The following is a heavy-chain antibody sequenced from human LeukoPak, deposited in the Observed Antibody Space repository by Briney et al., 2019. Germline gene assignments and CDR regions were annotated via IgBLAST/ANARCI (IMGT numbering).Heavy chain of an antibody. CDR1: GGSISSYY. CDR3: ARDRLGSKLLCFGKSRNWFDP. CDR2: IYTSGST. J-gene: IGHJ5*02. V-gene: IGHV4-4*07. Sequence: PSETLSLTCTVSGGSISSYYWSWIRQPAGKGLEWIGRIYTSGSTNYNPSLKSRVTMSVDTSKNQFSLKLSSVTAADTAVYYCARDRLGSKLLCFGKSRNWFDPWGQGTLVTVSS. D-gene: IGHD3-10*01.